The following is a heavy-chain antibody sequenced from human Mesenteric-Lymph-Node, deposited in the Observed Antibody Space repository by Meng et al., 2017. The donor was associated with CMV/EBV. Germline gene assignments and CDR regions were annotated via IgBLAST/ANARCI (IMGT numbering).Heavy chain of an antibody. D-gene: IGHD3-9*01. CDR1: GVSFCGYY. J-gene: IGHJ4*02. CDR2: INHSGST. CDR3: ARGSSYDILTGYFDY. Sequence: QVQFHRGGARQFKPAETLSFTSAGYGVSFCGYYWNWIRQSPEKGLEWIGEINHSGSTTYNPSFTSRIIISVDTATNQISLNMSSVTAADTAVYYCARGSSYDILTGYFDYWGQGALVTVSS. V-gene: IGHV4-34*01.